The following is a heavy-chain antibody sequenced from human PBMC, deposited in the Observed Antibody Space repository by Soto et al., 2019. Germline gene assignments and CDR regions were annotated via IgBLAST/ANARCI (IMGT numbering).Heavy chain of an antibody. CDR3: ARGRTGTTLGGPWFDP. V-gene: IGHV4-31*02. J-gene: IGHJ5*02. CDR2: IYYSGST. CDR1: GGSISSGGYY. D-gene: IGHD1-7*01. Sequence: SETLSLTCTVSGGSISSGGYYWSWIRQHPGKGLEWIGYIYYSGSTYYNPSLKSRVTISVDTSKNQFSLKLSSVTAADTAVYYCARGRTGTTLGGPWFDPWGQGTLVTVSS.